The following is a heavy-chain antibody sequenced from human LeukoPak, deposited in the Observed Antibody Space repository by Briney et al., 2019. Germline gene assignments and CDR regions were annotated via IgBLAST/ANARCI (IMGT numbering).Heavy chain of an antibody. V-gene: IGHV3-23*01. J-gene: IGHJ4*02. D-gene: IGHD6-19*01. CDR1: GFTFNNYA. CDR3: AKGSPTGYSSGWYLSYFDY. Sequence: GGSLRLSCAASGFTFNNYAMSWVRQTPGKGLEWVSAISDGGGSTYYADSVEGRFTISRDNSKNTLYLQMNSLRAEDTAVYYCAKGSPTGYSSGWYLSYFDYWGQGTLVTVSS. CDR2: ISDGGGST.